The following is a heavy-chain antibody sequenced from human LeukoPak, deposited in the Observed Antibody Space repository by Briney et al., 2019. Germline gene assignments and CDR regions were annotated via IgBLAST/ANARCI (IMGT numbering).Heavy chain of an antibody. D-gene: IGHD3-3*01. CDR1: GFTFSSYG. CDR2: ISYDGSNK. J-gene: IGHJ3*02. V-gene: IGHV3-30*18. CDR3: AKTFLERLMDVIDPADAFDI. Sequence: PGRSLRLSCAASGFTFSSYGMHWVRQAPGKGLEWVAVISYDGSNKYYADSVKGRFTISRDNSKNTLYLQMNSLRAEDTAVYYCAKTFLERLMDVIDPADAFDIWGQGTMVTVSS.